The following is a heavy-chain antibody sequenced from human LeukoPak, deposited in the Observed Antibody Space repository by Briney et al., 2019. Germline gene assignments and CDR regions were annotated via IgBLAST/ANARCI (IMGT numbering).Heavy chain of an antibody. D-gene: IGHD3-9*01. CDR1: GFTVSSNS. Sequence: GGSLRLSCTVSGFTVSSNSWSWVRQAPGKGLEWVSFIYSGGKTHSSDSVKGRFTISRDNSKNTLYLQMNSLRAEDTAVYYCAKSRLRYFDWLPVDYWGQGTLVTVSS. CDR2: IYSGGKT. J-gene: IGHJ4*02. V-gene: IGHV3-53*05. CDR3: AKSRLRYFDWLPVDY.